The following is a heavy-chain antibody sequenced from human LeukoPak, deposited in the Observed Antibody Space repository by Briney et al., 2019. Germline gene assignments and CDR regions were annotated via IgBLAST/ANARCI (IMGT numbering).Heavy chain of an antibody. D-gene: IGHD2-2*01. CDR1: GYTFPSYY. CDR3: ARDRVVVVPAAIIRDNWFDS. V-gene: IGHV1-46*03. J-gene: IGHJ5*01. CDR2: INPSCGST. Sequence: GPSVKVFCKASGYTFPSYYMHWVRQPPAQGLECMGIINPSCGSTRYTQKFQRSVTMTRDTSTSTVYMELSSLRSEDTAVYYCARDRVVVVPAAIIRDNWFDSWGQGTLVTVSS.